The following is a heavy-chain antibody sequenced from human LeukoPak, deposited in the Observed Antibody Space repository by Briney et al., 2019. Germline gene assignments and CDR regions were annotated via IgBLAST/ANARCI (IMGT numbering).Heavy chain of an antibody. J-gene: IGHJ6*04. CDR1: GFTFSSYS. V-gene: IGHV3-21*04. Sequence: GGSLRLSCAASGFTFSSYSMNWVRQAPGKGLEWVSSISSSSSYIYYADSVKGRFTISRDNAKNSLYLQMNSLRAEDTAVYYCAKDLIGSGSFLDVWGKGTTVTVSS. CDR3: AKDLIGSGSFLDV. CDR2: ISSSSSYI. D-gene: IGHD3-10*01.